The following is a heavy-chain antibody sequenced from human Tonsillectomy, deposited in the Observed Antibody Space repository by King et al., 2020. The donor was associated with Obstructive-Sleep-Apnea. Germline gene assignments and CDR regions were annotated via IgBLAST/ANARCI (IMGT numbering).Heavy chain of an antibody. V-gene: IGHV3-15*01. Sequence: VQLVESGGGLIKPGGSLRLSCAASAFTFSNAWMSWVRQAPGKGLEWVGLIKSKTDGGTTDYAAPVKGRFTISRDDSKKTLYLQMSSLKTDDTAVYYCTAGGPPSGNYYYYDGMDVWGQGTTVTVSS. CDR3: TAGGPPSGNYYYYDGMDV. CDR2: IKSKTDGGTT. CDR1: AFTFSNAW. J-gene: IGHJ6*02. D-gene: IGHD1-26*01.